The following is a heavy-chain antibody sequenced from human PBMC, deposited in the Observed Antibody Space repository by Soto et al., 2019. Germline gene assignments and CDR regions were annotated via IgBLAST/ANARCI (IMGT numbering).Heavy chain of an antibody. D-gene: IGHD3-10*01. Sequence: QVQLVQSGTEVKKPGSSVKVSCKASGDTFSFYTINWVRQAPGLGLEWVGRINPIVSMSNYAQKFQGRVSMTADKSTSTANMELRSLNSDDTAMYFCAASYGSGYRAFDYWGQGALVIVSS. CDR2: INPIVSMS. J-gene: IGHJ4*02. CDR3: AASYGSGYRAFDY. CDR1: GDTFSFYT. V-gene: IGHV1-69*02.